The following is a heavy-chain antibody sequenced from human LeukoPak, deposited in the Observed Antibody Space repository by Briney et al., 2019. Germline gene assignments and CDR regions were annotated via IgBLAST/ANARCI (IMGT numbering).Heavy chain of an antibody. Sequence: ASVKVSCKVSGYTLTELSMHWVRQAPGKGLEWMGGFDPEDGETIYAQKFQGRVTMTEDTSTDTAYMELSSLRSEDTAVYYCATTPYYDILTGYSGVWGQGTTVTVSS. V-gene: IGHV1-24*01. CDR2: FDPEDGET. CDR1: GYTLTELS. CDR3: ATTPYYDILTGYSGV. D-gene: IGHD3-9*01. J-gene: IGHJ6*02.